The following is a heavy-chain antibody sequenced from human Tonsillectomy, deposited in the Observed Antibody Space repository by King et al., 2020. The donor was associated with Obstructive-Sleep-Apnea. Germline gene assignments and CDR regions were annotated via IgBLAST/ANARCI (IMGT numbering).Heavy chain of an antibody. J-gene: IGHJ4*02. V-gene: IGHV3-30*04. D-gene: IGHD2/OR15-2a*01. CDR1: GFTFNTYA. CDR3: AGEQTVPLFMGLADY. CDR2: ISNDGRSE. Sequence: QVQLVESGGGVVQPGRSLRLSCAASGFTFNTYAMHWVRQAPGKGLEWGAIISNDGRSEDYADSVKGRFTISRDNSKNTLDLQMNSLRAEDTAVYYCAGEQTVPLFMGLADYWGQGTLVTVSS.